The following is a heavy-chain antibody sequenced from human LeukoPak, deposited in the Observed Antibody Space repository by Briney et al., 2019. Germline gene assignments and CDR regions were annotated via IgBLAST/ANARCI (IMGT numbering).Heavy chain of an antibody. V-gene: IGHV3-23*01. CDR3: AKNYYYDSSGYYDY. CDR2: ISGSSGST. CDR1: GFTFSNYA. Sequence: GGSLRLSCAASGFTFSNYAMSWVRQAPGKGVEWVSAISGSSGSTYYADSVKGRFTISRDNSKNTLYLQMNSLRAEDTAVYYCAKNYYYDSSGYYDYWGQGTLVTVSS. J-gene: IGHJ4*02. D-gene: IGHD3-22*01.